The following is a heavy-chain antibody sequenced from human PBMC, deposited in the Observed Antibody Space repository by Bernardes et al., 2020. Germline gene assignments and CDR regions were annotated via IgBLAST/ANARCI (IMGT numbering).Heavy chain of an antibody. D-gene: IGHD1-26*01. J-gene: IGHJ4*02. Sequence: GSLRLSCAASGFPFSSYAMTWVRLAPGKGLEWVSAISGGGGGSTFYADSVKGRFTISRDNSKNTLYLQMNSLRAEDTAVYYCAKGFLSRDSSGDYWGQGTLVTVSS. CDR1: GFPFSSYA. CDR2: ISGGGGGST. CDR3: AKGFLSRDSSGDY. V-gene: IGHV3-23*01.